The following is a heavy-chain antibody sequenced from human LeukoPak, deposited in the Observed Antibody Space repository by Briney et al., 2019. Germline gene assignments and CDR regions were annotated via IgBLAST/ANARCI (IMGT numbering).Heavy chain of an antibody. CDR3: ARSIQLEADYYYYMDV. D-gene: IGHD5-18*01. J-gene: IGHJ6*03. V-gene: IGHV1-18*01. Sequence: ASVKVSCKASGYTFTSYGISWVRQAPGQGLEWMGWISAYNGNTNYAQKLQGRVTMTTDTSTSTAYKELRSLRSDDTAVYYCARSIQLEADYYYYMDVWGKGTTVTVSS. CDR2: ISAYNGNT. CDR1: GYTFTSYG.